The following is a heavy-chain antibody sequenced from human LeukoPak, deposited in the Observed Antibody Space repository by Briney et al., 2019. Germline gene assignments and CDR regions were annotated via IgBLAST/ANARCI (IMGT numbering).Heavy chain of an antibody. V-gene: IGHV4-59*11. CDR1: GGSISVHY. CDR3: ARVFRGVVTSNWFDP. D-gene: IGHD2-21*02. Sequence: SETLSLTCTVSGGSISVHYWTWIRQPPGKGLEWIGYIFDNGSTNFNSSLQSRVTMSLDTSKNQFSLKLSSVTAADTAVYYCARVFRGVVTSNWFDPWGQGALVTVSS. CDR2: IFDNGST. J-gene: IGHJ5*02.